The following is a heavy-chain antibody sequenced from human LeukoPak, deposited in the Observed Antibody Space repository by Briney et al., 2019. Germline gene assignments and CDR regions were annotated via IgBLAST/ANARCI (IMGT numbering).Heavy chain of an antibody. J-gene: IGHJ4*02. V-gene: IGHV1-18*01. CDR2: INTFNDDT. CDR3: AREREEGSSSWLDY. Sequence: ASVKVSCKASGYTFNTYGISWVRQAPGQGLEWMGWINTFNDDTNYAQKIQGRVTLTTDTATSTAYMELSSLRSEDTAVYYCAREREEGSSSWLDYWGQGTLVTVSS. CDR1: GYTFNTYG. D-gene: IGHD6-13*01.